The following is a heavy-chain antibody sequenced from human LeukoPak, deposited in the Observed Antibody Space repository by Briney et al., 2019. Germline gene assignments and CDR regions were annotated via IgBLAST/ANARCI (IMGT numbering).Heavy chain of an antibody. Sequence: GGSLRLSCAVSGFTFSNYGMHWVRQAPGKGLEWVALTSYDGSTKYYADSVKGRFIISKDNSRNTLYLQMNSLRAEDTAVYYCARDLRSYCSGGSCSTTLAYWGQGTLVTVSS. CDR3: ARDLRSYCSGGSCSTTLAY. D-gene: IGHD2-15*01. CDR1: GFTFSNYG. V-gene: IGHV3-30*03. J-gene: IGHJ4*02. CDR2: TSYDGSTK.